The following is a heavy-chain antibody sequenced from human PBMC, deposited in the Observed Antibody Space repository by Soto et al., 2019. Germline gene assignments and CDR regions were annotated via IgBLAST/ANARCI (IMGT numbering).Heavy chain of an antibody. J-gene: IGHJ4*02. CDR2: IYQSGST. CDR1: GGSISSGGYS. CDR3: ARSYSGGDAYFGN. V-gene: IGHV4-30-2*01. Sequence: QLQLQESGSGLVKPSQTLSLTCAVSGGSISSGGYSWGWIRQPPGKGLEWVGYIYQSGSTFYNPSLKSRVTIAADRSQNQFSLNLASVTAADTAVYYCARSYSGGDAYFGNWGQGTLVTVSS. D-gene: IGHD2-21*02.